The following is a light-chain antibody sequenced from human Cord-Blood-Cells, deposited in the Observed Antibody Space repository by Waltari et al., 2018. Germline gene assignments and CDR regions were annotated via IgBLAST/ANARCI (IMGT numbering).Light chain of an antibody. CDR1: QSVSSSY. V-gene: IGKV3-20*01. CDR2: GAS. CDR3: QQYGSSPYT. Sequence: EIVLTQSPGTLSLSPGERATLSCRASQSVSSSYLAWYQQKPGQAARLLIYGASSRATGIPDRCSGSWSGTDFTLTISRLEPEDFAVYYCQQYGSSPYTFGQGTKLEIK. J-gene: IGKJ2*01.